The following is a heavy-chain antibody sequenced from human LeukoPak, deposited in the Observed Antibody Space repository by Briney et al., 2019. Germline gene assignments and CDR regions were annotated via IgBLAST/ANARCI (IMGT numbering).Heavy chain of an antibody. D-gene: IGHD1-26*01. CDR3: ARGASGSNWNRFDY. Sequence: SETLSLTCTVSGGSISSYYWSWIRQPPGKGLEWIGYIYYSGSTNYNPSLKSRVTISVDTSKNHFSLKLSSVTAADTAVYYCARGASGSNWNRFDYWGQGTLVTVSS. CDR2: IYYSGST. CDR1: GGSISSYY. J-gene: IGHJ4*02. V-gene: IGHV4-59*01.